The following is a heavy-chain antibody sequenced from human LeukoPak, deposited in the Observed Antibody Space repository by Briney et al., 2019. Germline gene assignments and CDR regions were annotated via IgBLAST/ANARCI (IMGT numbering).Heavy chain of an antibody. CDR2: ISYDGSNK. Sequence: GGSLRLSCAASGFTFSSYAMHWVRQAPGKGLEWVAVISYDGSNKYYADSVKGRFTISRDNSKNTLYLQMNSLRAEDTAVYYCVRRAGAYSHPYDYWGQGTLVTVSS. J-gene: IGHJ4*02. V-gene: IGHV3-30*14. CDR1: GFTFSSYA. CDR3: VRRAGAYSHPYDY. D-gene: IGHD4/OR15-4a*01.